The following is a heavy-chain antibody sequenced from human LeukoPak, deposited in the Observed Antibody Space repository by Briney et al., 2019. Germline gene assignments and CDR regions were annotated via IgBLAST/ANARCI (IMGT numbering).Heavy chain of an antibody. Sequence: PSETLSLTSAAYGGSFSGYYWSWIRQPPGKGLEWIGEINHSGSTNYNPSLKSRVTISVDTSKNQFSLKLSSVTAADTAVYYCARALCYHDKNYFDYWGQGTLVTVSS. CDR3: ARALCYHDKNYFDY. J-gene: IGHJ4*02. D-gene: IGHD3-22*01. CDR2: INHSGST. V-gene: IGHV4-34*01. CDR1: GGSFSGYY.